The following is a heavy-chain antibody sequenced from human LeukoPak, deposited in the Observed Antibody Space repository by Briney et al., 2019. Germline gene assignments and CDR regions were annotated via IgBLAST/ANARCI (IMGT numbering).Heavy chain of an antibody. Sequence: GGSLRLSCAASGFTFSSYGMHWVRQAPGKGLEWVAVIWYDGSNKYYADSVKGRFTISRDNSKNTLYLQMNSLRAEDTAVYFCGNGGSPMEMPTPNFHYWGQGTLVTVSS. V-gene: IGHV3-33*06. CDR3: GNGGSPMEMPTPNFHY. CDR2: IWYDGSNK. J-gene: IGHJ4*02. CDR1: GFTFSSYG. D-gene: IGHD5-24*01.